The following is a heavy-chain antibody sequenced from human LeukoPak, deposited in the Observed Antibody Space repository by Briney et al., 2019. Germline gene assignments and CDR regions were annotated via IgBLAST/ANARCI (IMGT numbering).Heavy chain of an antibody. V-gene: IGHV1-46*01. CDR2: INPSGGST. J-gene: IGHJ6*03. Sequence: EASVKVSCKASGYTFTSYYMHWVRQAPGQGLEWMGIINPSGGSTSYAQKFQGRVTMTRDMSTSTVYMELSSLRSEDTAVYYCARDRWGYSYGYIYYYYYMDVWGKGTTVTVSS. CDR1: GYTFTSYY. CDR3: ARDRWGYSYGYIYYYYYMDV. D-gene: IGHD5-18*01.